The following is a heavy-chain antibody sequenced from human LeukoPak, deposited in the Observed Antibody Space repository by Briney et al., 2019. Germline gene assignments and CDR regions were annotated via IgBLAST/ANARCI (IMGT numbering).Heavy chain of an antibody. V-gene: IGHV5-51*01. CDR3: ARLGGIVGATGAFDI. D-gene: IGHD1-26*01. J-gene: IGHJ3*02. CDR1: GYSFTSYW. Sequence: GESLKISCKGSGYSFTSYWIGWVRQMPGKGLEWMGIIYPGDSDTRYSPSFQGQVTISADKSISTAYLQWSNLKASDTAMYYCARLGGIVGATGAFDIWGQGTMVTVSS. CDR2: IYPGDSDT.